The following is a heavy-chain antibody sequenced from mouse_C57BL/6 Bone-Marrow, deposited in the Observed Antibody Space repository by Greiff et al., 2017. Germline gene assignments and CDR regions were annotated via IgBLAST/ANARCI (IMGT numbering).Heavy chain of an antibody. D-gene: IGHD1-1*01. CDR2: ISSGSSTI. V-gene: IGHV5-17*01. CDR1: GFTFSDYG. J-gene: IGHJ4*01. Sequence: EVQRVESGGGLVKPGGSLKLSCAASGFTFSDYGMHWVRQAPEKGLEWVAYISSGSSTIYYADTVKGRFTISRDNAKNTLFLQMTSLRSEDTAMYYCARRYYGSSPYYAMDYWGQGTSVTVSS. CDR3: ARRYYGSSPYYAMDY.